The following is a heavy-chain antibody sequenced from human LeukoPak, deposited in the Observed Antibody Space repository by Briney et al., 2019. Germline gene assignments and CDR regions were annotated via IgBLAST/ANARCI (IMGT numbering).Heavy chain of an antibody. V-gene: IGHV4-34*01. CDR1: GGSFSGYY. D-gene: IGHD3-22*01. CDR3: ARGPYYDNAFDI. CDR2: INHSGST. Sequence: SETLSLTCAVYGGSFSGYYWSWIRQPPGKGLEWIGEINHSGSTNYNPSLKSRVTISVDTSKNQFSLKLSSVTAADTAVYYCARGPYYDNAFDIWGQGTMVTVSS. J-gene: IGHJ3*02.